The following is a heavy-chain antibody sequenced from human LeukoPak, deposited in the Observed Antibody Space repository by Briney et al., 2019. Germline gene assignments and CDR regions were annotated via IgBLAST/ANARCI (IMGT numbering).Heavy chain of an antibody. D-gene: IGHD5-24*01. CDR2: ISSSSSYI. Sequence: GGSLRLSCAASGFTFGDYAMNWVRQAPGKGLEWVSSISSSSSYIYYADSVKGRFTISRDNAKNSLYLQMNSLRAEDTAVYYCARDPFRFNHGYNYQDYWGQGTLVTVSS. CDR3: ARDPFRFNHGYNYQDY. J-gene: IGHJ4*02. CDR1: GFTFGDYA. V-gene: IGHV3-21*01.